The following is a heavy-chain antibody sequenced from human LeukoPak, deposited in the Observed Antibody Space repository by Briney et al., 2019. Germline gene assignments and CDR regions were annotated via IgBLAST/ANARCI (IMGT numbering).Heavy chain of an antibody. Sequence: KTSETLSLTCTVSGASVSTYSWTWIRQPPGKGLGWIAYIFYSGSANYNPSLKSRVTISVDTSMNQFSLKMNSVTAADTAVYYCARGGRQADPQGYYYYTMDVRGQGTTVTVSS. CDR2: IFYSGSA. V-gene: IGHV4-59*08. J-gene: IGHJ6*02. CDR1: GASVSTYS. CDR3: ARGGRQADPQGYYYYTMDV. D-gene: IGHD3-16*01.